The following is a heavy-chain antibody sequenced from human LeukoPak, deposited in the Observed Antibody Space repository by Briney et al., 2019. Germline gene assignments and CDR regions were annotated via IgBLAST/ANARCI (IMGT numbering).Heavy chain of an antibody. Sequence: SETLSLTCTVSGYSISSGYYWGWIRQPPGKGLEWIGSIYYSGSTYYNPSLKSRVTISVDTSKNQFSLKLSSVTAADTAVYYCARRLNYYDSSGRYFDLWGRGTLVTVSS. V-gene: IGHV4-38-2*02. CDR1: GYSISSGYY. CDR2: IYYSGST. D-gene: IGHD3-22*01. J-gene: IGHJ2*01. CDR3: ARRLNYYDSSGRYFDL.